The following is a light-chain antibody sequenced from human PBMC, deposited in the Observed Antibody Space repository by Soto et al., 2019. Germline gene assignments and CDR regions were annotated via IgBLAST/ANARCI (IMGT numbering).Light chain of an antibody. CDR3: KSYAGSNTYV. CDR2: EVV. Sequence: QSALTQPPSASRSPGQSVTISCTGTKNDIGVYDFVSWYQHHPGKAPRLIIYEVVQRPSGVPDRFSGSKSGNTASLTVSGLQAADEPDYFCKSYAGSNTYVFGSGTKLTVL. V-gene: IGLV2-8*01. J-gene: IGLJ1*01. CDR1: KNDIGVYDF.